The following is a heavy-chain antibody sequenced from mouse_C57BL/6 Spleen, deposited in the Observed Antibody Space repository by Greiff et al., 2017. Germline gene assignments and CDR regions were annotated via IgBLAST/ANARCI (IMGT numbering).Heavy chain of an antibody. CDR3: ARLGAY. J-gene: IGHJ3*01. Sequence: VQRVESGPELVKPGASVKISCKASGYAFSSSWMNWVKQRPGKGLEWIGRIYPGDGDTNYNGKFKGKATLTADKSSSTAYMQLSSLTSEDSAVYFCARLGAYWGQGTLVTVSA. CDR1: GYAFSSSW. CDR2: IYPGDGDT. V-gene: IGHV1-82*01.